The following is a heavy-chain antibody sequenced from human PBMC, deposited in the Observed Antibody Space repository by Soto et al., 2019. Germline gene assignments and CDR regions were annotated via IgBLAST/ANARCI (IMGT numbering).Heavy chain of an antibody. Sequence: EVQLLESGGGLVQPGGSLRLSCAASEFSISSYDLSWVRQAPGKGLEWVSALSGTGASTYYADSVRGRFTLSRDTSKNTLYLQMNSVTAEETAVYYCANDSSLWFGQLVNYFDNWGRGTLVTVSS. CDR2: LSGTGAST. CDR1: EFSISSYD. V-gene: IGHV3-23*01. CDR3: ANDSSLWFGQLVNYFDN. J-gene: IGHJ4*02. D-gene: IGHD3-10*01.